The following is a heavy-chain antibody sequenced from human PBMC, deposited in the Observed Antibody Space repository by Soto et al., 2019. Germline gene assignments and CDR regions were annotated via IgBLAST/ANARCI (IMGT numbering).Heavy chain of an antibody. CDR2: IYYSGST. CDR1: GGSISSSSYY. Sequence: QLQLQESGPGLVKPSETLSLTCTVSGGSISSSSYYWGWIRQPPGKGLEWIGSIYYSGSTYYNPSLKSRVAISVDTSKNQFSLKLSSVTAADTAVYYCARPHLKRGGYDYVDWGYWGQGTLVTVSS. D-gene: IGHD5-12*01. CDR3: ARPHLKRGGYDYVDWGY. V-gene: IGHV4-39*01. J-gene: IGHJ4*02.